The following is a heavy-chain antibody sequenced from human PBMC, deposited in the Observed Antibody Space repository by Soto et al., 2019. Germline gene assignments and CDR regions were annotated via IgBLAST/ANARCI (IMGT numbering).Heavy chain of an antibody. V-gene: IGHV4-34*01. D-gene: IGHD3-3*01. CDR2: INHSGST. J-gene: IGHJ6*02. Sequence: SETLSLTCAVYGGSFSGYYWSWIRQPPGKGLEWIGEINHSGSTNYNPSLKSRVTISVDTSKNQFSLKLSSVTASDTAVYYCAPLSVSLSGPYSIHVWGQGTTVTVSS. CDR1: GGSFSGYY. CDR3: APLSVSLSGPYSIHV.